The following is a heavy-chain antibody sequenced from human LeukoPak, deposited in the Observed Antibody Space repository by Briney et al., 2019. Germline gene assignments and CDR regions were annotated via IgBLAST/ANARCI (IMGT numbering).Heavy chain of an antibody. CDR2: IYTSGST. V-gene: IGHV4-61*02. CDR3: ARHPTLVGATALGAFDI. D-gene: IGHD1-26*01. J-gene: IGHJ3*02. Sequence: KTSQTLSLTCTVSGGSISSGSYYWSWIRQPAGKGLEWIGRIYTSGSTNYNPSLKSRVTISVDTSKNQFSLKLSSVTAADTAVYYCARHPTLVGATALGAFDIWGQGTMVTVSS. CDR1: GGSISSGSYY.